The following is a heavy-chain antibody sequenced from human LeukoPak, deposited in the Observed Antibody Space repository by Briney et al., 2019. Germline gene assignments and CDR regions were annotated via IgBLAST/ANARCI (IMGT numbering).Heavy chain of an antibody. D-gene: IGHD6-19*01. CDR3: ALGYSSGWQDWYFDL. J-gene: IGHJ2*01. CDR2: ISWDSSNI. CDR1: GFTFDDYA. V-gene: IGHV3-9*01. Sequence: GRSLRLSWAAAGFTFDDYAMHWVRQAPGKGLGWVSGISWDSSNIDYAESVKGRFTISRDNSKNTLYLQMNSRRAEDTAVYYCALGYSSGWQDWYFDLWGRGTLVTVSS.